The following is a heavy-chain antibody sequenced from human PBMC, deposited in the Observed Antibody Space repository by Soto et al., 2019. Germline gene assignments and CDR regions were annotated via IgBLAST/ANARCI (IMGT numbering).Heavy chain of an antibody. Sequence: QVQLVQSGAEVKKPGASVKVSCKASGYTFTSYYMHWVRQAPGQGLVWMGIINPSGGRTSYAQNFQGRVTRTRATSTSKVYMELSSLGSEDTAVYYCAGVYWSGGSCYSVDYWGQGTLVTVSS. V-gene: IGHV1-46*01. CDR3: AGVYWSGGSCYSVDY. CDR1: GYTFTSYY. J-gene: IGHJ4*02. CDR2: INPSGGRT. D-gene: IGHD2-15*01.